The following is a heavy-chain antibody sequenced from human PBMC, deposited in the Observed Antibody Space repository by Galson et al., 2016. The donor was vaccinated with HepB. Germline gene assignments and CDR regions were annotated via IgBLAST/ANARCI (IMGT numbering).Heavy chain of an antibody. J-gene: IGHJ4*02. CDR3: ATDTTGYQFDF. CDR1: GGSISSSPYY. D-gene: IGHD3-22*01. CDR2: ASYNGNR. Sequence: SETLSLTCSVSGGSISSSPYYWNWIRQPPGKGLEWIGSASYNGNRFFNPSLKSRLTISVDTSKNHFSLNLNSVSAADTAVYYCATDTTGYQFDFWGQGALVTVS. V-gene: IGHV4-39*02.